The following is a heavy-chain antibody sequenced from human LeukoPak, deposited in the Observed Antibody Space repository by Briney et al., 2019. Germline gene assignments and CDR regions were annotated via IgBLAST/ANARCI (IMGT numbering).Heavy chain of an antibody. D-gene: IGHD5-18*01. Sequence: GGFLRLSCAASGFTFSSYDMHWVRQATGKGLEWVSAIGTAGDTYYPGSVKGRFTISRENAKNSLYLQMNSLRAGDTAVYYCARGGKGGYSYSLDYWGQGTLVTVSS. J-gene: IGHJ4*02. CDR2: IGTAGDT. CDR3: ARGGKGGYSYSLDY. CDR1: GFTFSSYD. V-gene: IGHV3-13*01.